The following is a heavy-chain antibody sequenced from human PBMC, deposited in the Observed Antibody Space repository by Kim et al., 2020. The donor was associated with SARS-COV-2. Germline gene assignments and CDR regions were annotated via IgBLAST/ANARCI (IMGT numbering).Heavy chain of an antibody. CDR3: ATAYYGSGSYPFDY. J-gene: IGHJ4*02. CDR1: GYTLTELS. Sequence: ASVKVSCKVSGYTLTELSMHWVRQAPGKGLEWMGGFDPEDGETIYAQKFQGRVTMTEDTSTDTAYMELSSLRSEDTAVYYCATAYYGSGSYPFDYWGQGTLVTVSS. CDR2: FDPEDGET. V-gene: IGHV1-24*01. D-gene: IGHD3-10*01.